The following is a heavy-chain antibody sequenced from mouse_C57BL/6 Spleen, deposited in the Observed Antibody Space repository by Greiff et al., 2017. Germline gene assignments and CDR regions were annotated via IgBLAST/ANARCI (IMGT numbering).Heavy chain of an antibody. V-gene: IGHV1-53*01. Sequence: QVQLQQPGTELVKPGASVKLSCKASGYTFTSYWMHWVKQRPGQGLEWIGNINPSNGGTNYNEKFKSKATLTVDNSASTAYMQLSSLTSEDSAVYDCARSDGSSYDWYFDVWGTGTTVTVSS. J-gene: IGHJ1*03. CDR2: INPSNGGT. D-gene: IGHD1-1*01. CDR1: GYTFTSYW. CDR3: ARSDGSSYDWYFDV.